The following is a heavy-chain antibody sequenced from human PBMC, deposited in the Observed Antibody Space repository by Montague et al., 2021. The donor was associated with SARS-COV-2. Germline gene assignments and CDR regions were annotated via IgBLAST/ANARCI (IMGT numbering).Heavy chain of an antibody. Sequence: SETLSLTCAVYGGSFSDYYWSWIRQPPGKGLEWIGEINHSGSTXXXPSXXXRVTISVDTSKNQFSLKLSSVTAADTAVYYCARFLRRVVPAATGHWEKNYYYYYMDAWGKGTTVTVSS. CDR3: ARFLRRVVPAATGHWEKNYYYYYMDA. CDR1: GGSFSDYY. CDR2: INHSGST. D-gene: IGHD2-2*01. V-gene: IGHV4-34*01. J-gene: IGHJ6*03.